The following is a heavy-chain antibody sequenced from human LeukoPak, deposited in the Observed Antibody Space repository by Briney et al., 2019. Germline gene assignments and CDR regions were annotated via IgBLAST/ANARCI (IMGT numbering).Heavy chain of an antibody. Sequence: GGSLGLSCAASGFTFSNYAIHWVRQAPGKGLEWVAVISHDGSSKYYADSVKGRFTISRDNSKNTLYLQMNSLRAEDTAVYYCATQRGYDSSGYGREDYWGQGTLVTVSS. D-gene: IGHD3-22*01. J-gene: IGHJ4*02. CDR1: GFTFSNYA. CDR2: ISHDGSSK. CDR3: ATQRGYDSSGYGREDY. V-gene: IGHV3-30-3*01.